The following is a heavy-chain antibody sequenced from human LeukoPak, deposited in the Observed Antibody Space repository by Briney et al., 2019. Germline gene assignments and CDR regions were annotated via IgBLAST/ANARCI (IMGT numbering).Heavy chain of an antibody. Sequence: ASVSVSSTVSGYTFTIYGIRWVRQAPRQGLGWIGWISVYNGNTNYAQKLQSKVTITTHTSTSTAYMELRSLRSDDTAVYYCARENKPYDILTGNYQPPGYYYGMDVWGQGTTVTVSS. D-gene: IGHD3-9*01. CDR3: ARENKPYDILTGNYQPPGYYYGMDV. J-gene: IGHJ6*02. CDR2: ISVYNGNT. V-gene: IGHV1-18*01. CDR1: GYTFTIYG.